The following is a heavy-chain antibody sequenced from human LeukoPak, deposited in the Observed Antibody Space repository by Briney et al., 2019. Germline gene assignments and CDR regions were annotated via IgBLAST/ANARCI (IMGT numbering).Heavy chain of an antibody. CDR2: IYYSGST. CDR1: GGSISSYY. D-gene: IGHD2-2*01. Sequence: SETLSLTCTVSGGSISSYYWSWIRQPPGKGLEWIGYIYYSGSTNYNPSLKSRVTISVDTSKNQFSLKLNSVTAADTAVYYCARGRYQLSPWGQGTLVAVSS. CDR3: ARGRYQLSP. J-gene: IGHJ5*02. V-gene: IGHV4-59*08.